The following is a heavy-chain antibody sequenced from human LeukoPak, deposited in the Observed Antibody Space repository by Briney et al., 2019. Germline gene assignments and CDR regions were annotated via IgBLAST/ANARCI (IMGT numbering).Heavy chain of an antibody. CDR3: AREFQYGSTSPEDY. D-gene: IGHD2-2*01. V-gene: IGHV1-2*02. Sequence: ASVKVSCKASGYTFTGYYMHWVRQAPGQGLEWMGWINPNSCGTNYAQKFQGRVTMTMDTSISTAYMELSRLRSDDTAVYYCAREFQYGSTSPEDYWGKGTLVTVSS. CDR1: GYTFTGYY. CDR2: INPNSCGT. J-gene: IGHJ4*02.